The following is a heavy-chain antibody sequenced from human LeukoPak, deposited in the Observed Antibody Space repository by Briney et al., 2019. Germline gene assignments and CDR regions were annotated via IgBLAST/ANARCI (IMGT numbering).Heavy chain of an antibody. D-gene: IGHD3-3*01. V-gene: IGHV1-18*01. CDR3: ARVENDFWSGYYYYYMDV. Sequence: ASVKVSCKASGYTFTSYGISWVRQAPGQGLEWMGWISAYNGNTNYAQKLQGRVTMTTDTSTSTAYMELRSLRSGDTAVYYCARVENDFWSGYYYYYMDVWGKGTTVTVSS. CDR2: ISAYNGNT. CDR1: GYTFTSYG. J-gene: IGHJ6*03.